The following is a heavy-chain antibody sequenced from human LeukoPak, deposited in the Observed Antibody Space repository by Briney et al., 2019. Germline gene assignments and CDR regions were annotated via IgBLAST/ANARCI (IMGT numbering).Heavy chain of an antibody. CDR1: GFTFSSYS. V-gene: IGHV3-21*01. J-gene: IGHJ4*02. D-gene: IGHD3-22*01. Sequence: GGSLRLSCAASGFTFSSYSMNWVRQAPGKGLEWVSSISSSSSYIYYADSVKGRFTISRDNAKNSLYLQMSSLRAEDTAVYYCASVDSSGYYYPRNYWGQGTLVTVSS. CDR3: ASVDSSGYYYPRNY. CDR2: ISSSSSYI.